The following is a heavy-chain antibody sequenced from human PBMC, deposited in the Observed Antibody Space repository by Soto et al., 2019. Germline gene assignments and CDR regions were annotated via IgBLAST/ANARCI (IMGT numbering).Heavy chain of an antibody. CDR2: ISRSGRGSA. Sequence: EVQLLESGGALVQPGGSLSLSCAASGFTFNSYVMTWVRQAPGEGWEGVSSISRSGRGSAYYADSVKGRFTISRDNSENTRFLQMNNLRDEDTALYYCARGRYLDSSDYWVANLPFDHWGLGTLVTVSS. CDR3: ARGRYLDSSDYWVANLPFDH. V-gene: IGHV3-23*01. J-gene: IGHJ4*02. D-gene: IGHD3-22*01. CDR1: GFTFNSYV.